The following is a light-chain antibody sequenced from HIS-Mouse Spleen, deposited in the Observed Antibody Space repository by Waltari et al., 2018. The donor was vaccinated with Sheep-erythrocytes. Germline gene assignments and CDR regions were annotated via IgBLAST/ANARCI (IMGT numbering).Light chain of an antibody. CDR1: KLGDKY. CDR2: QDS. J-gene: IGLJ2*01. CDR3: QAWDSSTAWNVV. V-gene: IGLV3-1*01. Sequence: SYELTQPPSVSVSPGQTASITCSGDKLGDKYACWYQQKPGQSPVLVLYQDSKRPSGIPERFAGSNSGNTATLTMSGTQAMDEADYYCQAWDSSTAWNVVFGGGTKLTVL.